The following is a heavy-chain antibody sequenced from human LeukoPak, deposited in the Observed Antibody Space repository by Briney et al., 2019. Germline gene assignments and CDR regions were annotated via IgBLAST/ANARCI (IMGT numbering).Heavy chain of an antibody. Sequence: SGPTLVKPTQTLTLTCTFSGFSLSTSGVGVGWIRQPPGKALEWLALIYWNDDTRYRPSLKRRLTITKDTSKNQVVLTMTNMDPVDTATYYCAHSGREVRGVVTHYFDYWGQGTLVTVSS. CDR2: IYWNDDT. D-gene: IGHD3-10*01. V-gene: IGHV2-5*01. CDR3: AHSGREVRGVVTHYFDY. J-gene: IGHJ4*02. CDR1: GFSLSTSGVG.